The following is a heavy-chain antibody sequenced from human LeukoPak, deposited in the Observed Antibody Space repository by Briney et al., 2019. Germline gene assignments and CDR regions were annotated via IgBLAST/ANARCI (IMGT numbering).Heavy chain of an antibody. J-gene: IGHJ4*02. V-gene: IGHV3-30*03. CDR3: ARSNNYDILTGLYFDY. CDR2: ISYDGSRK. Sequence: GGSLRLSCAASGFTFSSYGMHWVRQAPGKGLEWVAFISYDGSRKYYADSVKGRFTISRDNSKNILYLQMNSLRAEDTAVYYCARSNNYDILTGLYFDYWGQGTLVTVSS. CDR1: GFTFSSYG. D-gene: IGHD3-9*01.